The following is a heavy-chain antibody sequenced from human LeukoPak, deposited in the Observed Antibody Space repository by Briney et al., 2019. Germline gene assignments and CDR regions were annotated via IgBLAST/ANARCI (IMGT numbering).Heavy chain of an antibody. CDR1: GFTFSSYS. CDR3: ARAARPGFDY. Sequence: GGSLRLSCAASGFTFSSYSMNWVRQAPGKGLGWVSSISSSSSYIYYADSVKGRFTISRDNAKNSLYLQMNSLRAEDTAVYYCARAARPGFDYWGQGTLVTVSS. V-gene: IGHV3-21*01. D-gene: IGHD6-6*01. J-gene: IGHJ4*02. CDR2: ISSSSSYI.